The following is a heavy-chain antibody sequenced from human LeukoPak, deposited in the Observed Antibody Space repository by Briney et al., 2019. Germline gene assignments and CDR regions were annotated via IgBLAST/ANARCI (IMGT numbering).Heavy chain of an antibody. D-gene: IGHD1-26*01. CDR2: INAGNGNT. CDR1: GYTFTSYA. V-gene: IGHV1-3*03. Sequence: ASVKVSCKASGYTFTSYAMHWVRQAPGQRLEWMGWINAGNGNTKYSQEFQGRVTITRDTSASTAYMELSSLRSEDMAVYYCAREGGSYSVHFDYWGQGTLVTVSS. J-gene: IGHJ4*02. CDR3: AREGGSYSVHFDY.